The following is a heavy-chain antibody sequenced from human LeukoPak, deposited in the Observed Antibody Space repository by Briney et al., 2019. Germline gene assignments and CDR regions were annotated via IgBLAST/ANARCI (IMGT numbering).Heavy chain of an antibody. CDR1: XXSXXXYY. Sequence: YXXSXXXYYWSWIRQPPGXGLEWIGEINHSGSTNYNPSLKSRVTISVDTSKNQFSLKLSSVTAADTAVYYCARNQLLYRWFDHWGQGTLVTVSS. J-gene: IGHJ5*02. CDR2: INHSGST. V-gene: IGHV4-34*01. CDR3: ARNQLLYRWFDH. D-gene: IGHD2-2*02.